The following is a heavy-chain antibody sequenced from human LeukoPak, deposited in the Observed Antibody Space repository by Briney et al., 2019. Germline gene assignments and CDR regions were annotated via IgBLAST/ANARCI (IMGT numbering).Heavy chain of an antibody. Sequence: GGSLRLSCAASEFTFVRYAMNWVRQAPGKGLESVSSISSSSSYIYYADSVKGRFTISRDNAKNSLYLQMNSLRAEDTAVYYCASEDYGGGPDYWGQGTLVTVSS. V-gene: IGHV3-21*01. D-gene: IGHD4-23*01. J-gene: IGHJ4*02. CDR1: EFTFVRYA. CDR2: ISSSSSYI. CDR3: ASEDYGGGPDY.